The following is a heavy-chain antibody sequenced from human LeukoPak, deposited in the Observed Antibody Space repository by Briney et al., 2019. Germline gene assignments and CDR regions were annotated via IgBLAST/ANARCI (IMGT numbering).Heavy chain of an antibody. CDR2: IYYSGST. V-gene: IGHV4-31*03. Sequence: PSETLSLTCTVSGGSISSGGYYWSWIRQHPGKALEWIGYIYYSGSTYYNPSLKSRVTISVDTSKNQFSLKLSSVTAADAAVYYCARDSMVRGVNYFDYWGQGTLVTVSS. D-gene: IGHD3-10*01. J-gene: IGHJ4*02. CDR3: ARDSMVRGVNYFDY. CDR1: GGSISSGGYY.